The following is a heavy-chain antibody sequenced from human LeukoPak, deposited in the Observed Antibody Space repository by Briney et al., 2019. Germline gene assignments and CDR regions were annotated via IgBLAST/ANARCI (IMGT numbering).Heavy chain of an antibody. Sequence: GGSLRLSCAASGFTFSTYNMNWVRQAPGKGLKWVSSITSSSSYIYYADSVKGRFTISRDNAKNSLYLQMNSLRDEDTAVYYCARDPYSGSYGDYYYYTDVWGKGTTVTISS. CDR3: ARDPYSGSYGDYYYYTDV. CDR1: GFTFSTYN. V-gene: IGHV3-21*01. D-gene: IGHD1-26*01. CDR2: ITSSSSYI. J-gene: IGHJ6*03.